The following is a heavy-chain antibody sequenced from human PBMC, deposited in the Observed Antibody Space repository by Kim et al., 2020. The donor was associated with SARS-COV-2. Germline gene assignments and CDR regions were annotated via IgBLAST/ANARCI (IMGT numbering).Heavy chain of an antibody. J-gene: IGHJ6*02. V-gene: IGHV3-30*01. CDR3: AREVYDILTGYYFYYYGMDV. Sequence: GRFTISRDKSKNTLYLQMNCLRTEDTAVYYCAREVYDILTGYYFYYYGMDVWGQGTTVTVSS. D-gene: IGHD3-9*01.